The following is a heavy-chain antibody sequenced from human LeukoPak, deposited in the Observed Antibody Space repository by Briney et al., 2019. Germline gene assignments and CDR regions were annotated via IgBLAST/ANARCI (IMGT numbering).Heavy chain of an antibody. CDR1: GASISSSSYY. D-gene: IGHD3-22*01. Sequence: SETLSLTCTVSGASISSSSYYRGWIRQPPGKGLESIGSIYYTGYTNYNPSLKSRVTISVDTSKNQFSLKLSSVTAADAAVYYCARLRDSSGHNSVSYFDYWGQGTLVTVSS. CDR2: IYYTGYT. CDR3: ARLRDSSGHNSVSYFDY. V-gene: IGHV4-39*01. J-gene: IGHJ4*02.